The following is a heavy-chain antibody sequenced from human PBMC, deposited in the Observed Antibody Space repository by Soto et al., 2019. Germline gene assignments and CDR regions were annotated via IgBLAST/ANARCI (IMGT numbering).Heavy chain of an antibody. CDR3: ARDVRYYDSSGPPDAFDI. CDR2: IYSGGST. V-gene: IGHV3-53*01. Sequence: GGSLRLSCAASGFTVSRNYMSWGRQAPGKGLEWVSVIYSGGSTYYADSVKGRFTISRDNSKNTLYLQMNSLRAEDTAVYYCARDVRYYDSSGPPDAFDIWGQGTMVTLSS. J-gene: IGHJ3*02. CDR1: GFTVSRNY. D-gene: IGHD3-22*01.